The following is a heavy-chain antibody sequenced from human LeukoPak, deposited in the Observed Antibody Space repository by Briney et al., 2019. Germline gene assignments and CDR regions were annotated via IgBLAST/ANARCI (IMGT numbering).Heavy chain of an antibody. J-gene: IGHJ4*02. V-gene: IGHV4-34*01. CDR2: INHSGST. Sequence: SSETLSLTCAVYGGSFSGYYWSWIRQPPGEGLEWIGEINHSGSTNYNPSLKSRVTISVDTSKNQFSLKLSSVTAADTAVYYCARGSSYSYAPGFDYWGQGTLVTVSS. CDR1: GGSFSGYY. D-gene: IGHD5-18*01. CDR3: ARGSSYSYAPGFDY.